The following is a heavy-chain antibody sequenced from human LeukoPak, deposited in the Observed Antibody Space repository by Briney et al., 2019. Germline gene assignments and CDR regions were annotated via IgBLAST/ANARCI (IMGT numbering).Heavy chain of an antibody. D-gene: IGHD4-17*01. CDR2: ISYDGSNK. CDR3: ANQGFLGDYADY. CDR1: GFTFSSYG. Sequence: PGGFLRLSCAASGFTFSSYGMHWVRQAPGKGLEWVAVISYDGSNKYYADSVKGRFTISRDNSKNTLYLQMNSLRAEDTAVYYCANQGFLGDYADYWGQGTLVTVSS. J-gene: IGHJ4*02. V-gene: IGHV3-30*18.